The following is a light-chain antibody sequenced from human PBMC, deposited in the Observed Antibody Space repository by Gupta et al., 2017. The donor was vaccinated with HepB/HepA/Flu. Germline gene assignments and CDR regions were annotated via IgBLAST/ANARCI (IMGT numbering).Light chain of an antibody. CDR3: GTEDRSLARYV. V-gene: IGLV1-51*01. CDR1: SSTFGNSY. Sequence: QFLLTQPPSVSAAPGQKVTISCSGTSSTFGNSYVSWYQQLPGTAPKLVIYDSNKRPSGIPDRFSGSKSGTSATLYITGLQTGDEADYYCGTEDRSLARYVFGPGTRVTVL. CDR2: DSN. J-gene: IGLJ1*01.